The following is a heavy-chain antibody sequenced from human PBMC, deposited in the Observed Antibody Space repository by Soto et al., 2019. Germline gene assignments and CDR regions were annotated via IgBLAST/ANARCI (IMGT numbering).Heavy chain of an antibody. Sequence: GASVKVSCKASGYTFTSYGISWVRQAPGQGLEWMGWISAYNGNTNYAQKLQGRVTMTTDTSTSTAYMELRSLRSDDTAVYYCARDKVYRSSWFYYYYGMDVWGQGTTVTVS. V-gene: IGHV1-18*04. CDR1: GYTFTSYG. CDR2: ISAYNGNT. CDR3: ARDKVYRSSWFYYYYGMDV. J-gene: IGHJ6*02. D-gene: IGHD6-13*01.